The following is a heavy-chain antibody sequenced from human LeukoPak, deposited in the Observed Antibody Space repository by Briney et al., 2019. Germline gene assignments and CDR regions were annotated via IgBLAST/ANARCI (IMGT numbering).Heavy chain of an antibody. CDR3: ARDQYYDFWSGYSPLFDY. CDR2: INPNSGGT. J-gene: IGHJ4*02. CDR1: GYTFTGYY. V-gene: IGHV1-2*02. Sequence: ASVKVSCKASGYTFTGYYMHWVRQAPGQGLEWMGWINPNSGGTTYAQKFQGRVTMTRDTSISTAYMELSRLRSDDTAVYYCARDQYYDFWSGYSPLFDYWGQGTLVTVSS. D-gene: IGHD3-3*01.